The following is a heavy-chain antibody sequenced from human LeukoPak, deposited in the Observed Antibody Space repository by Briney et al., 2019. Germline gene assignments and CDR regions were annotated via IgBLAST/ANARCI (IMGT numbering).Heavy chain of an antibody. CDR3: AREARTGVAAAGHNWFDP. V-gene: IGHV1-69*04. Sequence: ASVKVSCKASGGTFSSYAISWVRQAPGQGLEWMGRIIPILGIANYAQKFQGRATITADKSTSTAYMELSSLRSEDTAVYYCAREARTGVAAAGHNWFDPWGQGTLVTVSS. CDR1: GGTFSSYA. CDR2: IIPILGIA. D-gene: IGHD6-13*01. J-gene: IGHJ5*02.